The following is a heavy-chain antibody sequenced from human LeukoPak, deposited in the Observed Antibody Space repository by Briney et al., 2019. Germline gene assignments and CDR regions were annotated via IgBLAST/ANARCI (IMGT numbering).Heavy chain of an antibody. CDR3: ARSAYPMVRGAKSVWYFDL. D-gene: IGHD3-10*01. CDR1: GGSFSGYY. J-gene: IGHJ2*01. CDR2: INHSGST. Sequence: TSETLSLTCAVYGGSFSGYYWGWIRQPPGKGLEWIGEINHSGSTNYNPSLKSRVTISVDTSKNQFSLKLSSVTAADTAVYYCARSAYPMVRGAKSVWYFDLWGRGTLVTVSS. V-gene: IGHV4-34*01.